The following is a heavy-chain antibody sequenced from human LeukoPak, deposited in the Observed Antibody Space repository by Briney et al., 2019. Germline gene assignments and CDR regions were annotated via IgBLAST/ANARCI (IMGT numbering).Heavy chain of an antibody. V-gene: IGHV3-23*01. CDR3: AKSRGVIGGGNFDY. Sequence: PGGSLRLSCAASGFTFSSYAMSWVRQAPGKGLEWVSAISGSGGSTYFADSVKGRFTISRDNSKNTLYLQMNSLRAEDTAVYYCAKSRGVIGGGNFDYWGQGTLVTVSS. CDR2: ISGSGGST. D-gene: IGHD3-10*01. J-gene: IGHJ4*02. CDR1: GFTFSSYA.